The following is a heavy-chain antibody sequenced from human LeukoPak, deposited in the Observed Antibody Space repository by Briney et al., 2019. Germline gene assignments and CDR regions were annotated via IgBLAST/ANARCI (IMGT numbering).Heavy chain of an antibody. J-gene: IGHJ4*02. D-gene: IGHD3-10*01. CDR1: GGTFSSYA. Sequence: PGASVKVSCKASGGTFSSYAISWVRQAPGQGLEWMGGIIPIFGTANYAQKFQGRVTITADESTSTAYMELSSLRSEDTAVYYCARTQVWSRTVVRGVIMIDYFDYWGQGTLVTVSS. CDR2: IIPIFGTA. V-gene: IGHV1-69*13. CDR3: ARTQVWSRTVVRGVIMIDYFDY.